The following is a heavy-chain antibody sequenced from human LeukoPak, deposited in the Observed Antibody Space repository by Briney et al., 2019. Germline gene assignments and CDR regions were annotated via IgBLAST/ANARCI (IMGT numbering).Heavy chain of an antibody. CDR3: ATDSGGATKFSNQNSGLGEFDY. J-gene: IGHJ4*02. CDR1: GYTLTELS. D-gene: IGHD1-26*01. V-gene: IGHV1-24*01. Sequence: ASVTVSCKVSGYTLTELSMHWVRQAPGKGLEWMGGFDPEDGETIYAQKFEGRVTITEDTSTDTAYMELSSLRSEDTAVYYCATDSGGATKFSNQNSGLGEFDYWGQGTLVTVSS. CDR2: FDPEDGET.